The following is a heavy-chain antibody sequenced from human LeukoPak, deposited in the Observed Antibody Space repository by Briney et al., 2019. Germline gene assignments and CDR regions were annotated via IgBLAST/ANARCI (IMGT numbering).Heavy chain of an antibody. D-gene: IGHD3-9*01. V-gene: IGHV4-30-4*07. CDR2: IYYSGST. CDR3: AAIRYFDWLYQEGGYYFDY. Sequence: PSETLSVTCTGSGGTIRSCGFSWSCMPQPPGKALEWIGYIYYSGSTYYNPSLKSRVTISVDTSQNQFSLKLSSVTAADTAVYYCAAIRYFDWLYQEGGYYFDYWGQGTLVTVS. CDR1: GGTIRSCGFS. J-gene: IGHJ4*02.